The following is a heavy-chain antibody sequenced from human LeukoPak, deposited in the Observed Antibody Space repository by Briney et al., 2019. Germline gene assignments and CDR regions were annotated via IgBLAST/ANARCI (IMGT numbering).Heavy chain of an antibody. CDR3: AKRNYYDSSGYLDY. V-gene: IGHV3-23*01. CDR2: ISTSGGST. J-gene: IGHJ4*02. D-gene: IGHD3-22*01. Sequence: GGSLRLSCAASGFTFSSYGMSWVRQAPGKGLEWVSAISTSGGSTYYADSVKGRFTISRDNSKNTLYLQMNSLRAEDTAVYYCAKRNYYDSSGYLDYWGQGTLVTVSS. CDR1: GFTFSSYG.